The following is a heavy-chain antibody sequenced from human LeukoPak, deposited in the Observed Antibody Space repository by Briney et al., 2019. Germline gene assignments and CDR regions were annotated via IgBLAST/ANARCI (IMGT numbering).Heavy chain of an antibody. Sequence: PGGSLRLSCAASGFTFSSYSMNWVRQAPGKGLEWVSSISSSSSYIYYADSVEGRFTISRDNAKNSLYLQMNSLRAEDTAVYYCARARSTYYDFWSGYYNNYYGMDVWGQGTTVTVSS. CDR3: ARARSTYYDFWSGYYNNYYGMDV. CDR1: GFTFSSYS. CDR2: ISSSSSYI. V-gene: IGHV3-21*04. J-gene: IGHJ6*02. D-gene: IGHD3-3*01.